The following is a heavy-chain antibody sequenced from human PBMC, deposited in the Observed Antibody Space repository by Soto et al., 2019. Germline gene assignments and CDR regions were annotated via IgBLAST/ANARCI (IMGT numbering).Heavy chain of an antibody. Sequence: GGSLRLSCAASGSTFSTYALSWVRQAQGRGLEWVSAISGSGGNTYYTDSVRGRFTITRDISKNTLYLQMNSLRAEDTAVYYCAKGSLYCTSISCYEYWGQGTLVTVSS. D-gene: IGHD2-2*01. V-gene: IGHV3-23*01. CDR3: AKGSLYCTSISCYEY. CDR2: ISGSGGNT. CDR1: GSTFSTYA. J-gene: IGHJ4*02.